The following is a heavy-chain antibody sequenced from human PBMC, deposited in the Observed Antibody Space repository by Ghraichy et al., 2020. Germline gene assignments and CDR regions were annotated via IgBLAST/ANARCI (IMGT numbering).Heavy chain of an antibody. D-gene: IGHD3-9*01. CDR2: IAGSGGTT. Sequence: GGSLRLSCAVSGFTFSSYAMNWVRQTPGKGLEWVSNIAGSGGTTYYADSVKGRFIISRDNSRNTLYLQMNSLRADDTAVYYCAKDPYYDILTGNHPIYYFDSWGQGTLVTVSS. J-gene: IGHJ4*02. V-gene: IGHV3-23*01. CDR3: AKDPYYDILTGNHPIYYFDS. CDR1: GFTFSSYA.